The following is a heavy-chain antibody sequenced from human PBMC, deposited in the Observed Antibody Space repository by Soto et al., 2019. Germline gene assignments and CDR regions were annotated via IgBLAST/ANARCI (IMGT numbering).Heavy chain of an antibody. CDR2: IHSDGTSI. V-gene: IGHV3-74*03. D-gene: IGHD3-22*01. J-gene: IGHJ4*02. Sequence: GGSLRLSCAVSGFISPHFWMHWGRQAPGGGLEWVSRIHSDGTSIMYADSVKGRFTVSRDSAKGTLYLQLNSLKAEDTAVYFCARLGTYYDSSGLLYWGQGTLVTVSS. CDR1: GFISPHFW. CDR3: ARLGTYYDSSGLLY.